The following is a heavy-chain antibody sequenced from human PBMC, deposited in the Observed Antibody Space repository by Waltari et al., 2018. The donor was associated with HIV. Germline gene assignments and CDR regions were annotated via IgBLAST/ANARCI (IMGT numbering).Heavy chain of an antibody. V-gene: IGHV3-74*01. D-gene: IGHD3-9*01. CDR1: VIIFSRHS. CDR3: ARDLVVLRYFDWLSTYFDY. Sequence: EVQLLESGGGLVQPGGTLSISCAGSVIIFSRHSLHWGRPAPGKGLVWVSRIKSDGTITTYADSVKGRFTISRDNAKNTLFLQMNSLRAEDTAIYYCARDLVVLRYFDWLSTYFDYWGQGTLVTVSS. CDR2: IKSDGTIT. J-gene: IGHJ4*02.